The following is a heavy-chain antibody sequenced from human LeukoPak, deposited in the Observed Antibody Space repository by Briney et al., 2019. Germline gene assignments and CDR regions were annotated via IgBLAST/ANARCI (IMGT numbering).Heavy chain of an antibody. CDR1: GFTFSSYS. D-gene: IGHD3-10*01. CDR3: AREGPQDYYGSAFIDY. V-gene: IGHV3-48*01. J-gene: IGHJ4*02. CDR2: ISSSSSTI. Sequence: GGSLRLSCAASGFTFSSYSMNWVRQAPGKGLEWVSYISSSSSTIYYADSVKGRFTISRDNAKNSLYLQMNSLRAEDTAVYYCAREGPQDYYGSAFIDYWGQGTLVTVSS.